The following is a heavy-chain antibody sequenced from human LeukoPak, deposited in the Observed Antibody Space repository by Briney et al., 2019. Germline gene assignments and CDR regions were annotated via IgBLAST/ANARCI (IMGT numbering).Heavy chain of an antibody. CDR3: ARGRSGTYRSPFDY. V-gene: IGHV4-59*13. CDR2: IDYSGST. Sequence: PSETLSLTCTVSGGSISSFDWSWIRQPPGKGLEWIGCIDYSGSTKYNPSLESRVTISADTSKNQFSLKLSSVTAADTAVYYCARGRSGTYRSPFDYWGQGTLVTVSS. D-gene: IGHD1-26*01. CDR1: GGSISSFD. J-gene: IGHJ4*02.